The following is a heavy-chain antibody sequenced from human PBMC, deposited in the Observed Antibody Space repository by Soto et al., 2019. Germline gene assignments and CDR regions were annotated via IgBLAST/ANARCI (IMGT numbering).Heavy chain of an antibody. J-gene: IGHJ6*02. CDR1: GGTFSSYA. CDR3: ARAVAGGFYYSYGMDV. D-gene: IGHD6-19*01. CDR2: IIPIFGTA. V-gene: IGHV1-69*12. Sequence: QVQLVQSGAEVKKPGSSVKVSCKASGGTFSSYAINWVRQAPGQGLEWMGGIIPIFGTADYAQKFQGRVTITADESTSTAYMELGSLRSEDTAVYYCARAVAGGFYYSYGMDVWGQGTTVTVSS.